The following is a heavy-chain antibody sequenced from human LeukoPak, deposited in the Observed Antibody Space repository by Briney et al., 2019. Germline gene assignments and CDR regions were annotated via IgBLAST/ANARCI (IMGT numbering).Heavy chain of an antibody. J-gene: IGHJ4*02. D-gene: IGHD3-22*01. CDR2: IYYSGST. V-gene: IGHV4-39*01. CDR1: GGSISNSNYY. CDR3: ARHHGRSGYYSSRWIDY. Sequence: SETLSLTCTVSGGSISNSNYYWGWIRQPPGKGLEWIGSIYYSGSTYYNPSLKSRVTISVDTSKNQFSLNLSSVTAANTAVYYCARHHGRSGYYSSRWIDYWGQGTLVTVSS.